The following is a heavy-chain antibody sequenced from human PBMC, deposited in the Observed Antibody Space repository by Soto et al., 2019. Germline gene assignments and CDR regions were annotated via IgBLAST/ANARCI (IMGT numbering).Heavy chain of an antibody. Sequence: LRLSCSASGFTFSSYAVHWVRQAPGKGLEYVLAISSNGGSTYYADSVKGRFTISRDNSKNTLYLQMSSLRAEDTAVYYCVTTTKGASGSYYPSYFDYWGQGTLVTVSS. D-gene: IGHD1-26*01. V-gene: IGHV3-64D*06. CDR3: VTTTKGASGSYYPSYFDY. J-gene: IGHJ4*02. CDR2: ISSNGGST. CDR1: GFTFSSYA.